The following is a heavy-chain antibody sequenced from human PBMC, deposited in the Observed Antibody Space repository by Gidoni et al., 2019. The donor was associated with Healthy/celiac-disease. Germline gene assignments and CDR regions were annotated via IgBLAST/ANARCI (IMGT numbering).Heavy chain of an antibody. Sequence: QVQLQQWGAGLLKPSETLSLTCAVYGGSFSGYYWSWIRQPPGKGLEWIGEINHSGSTNYNPSLKSRVTISVDTSKNQFSLKLSSVTAADTAVYYCARDKVRPVYFDLWGRGTLVTVSS. V-gene: IGHV4-34*01. CDR3: ARDKVRPVYFDL. J-gene: IGHJ2*01. D-gene: IGHD4-4*01. CDR2: INHSGST. CDR1: GGSFSGYY.